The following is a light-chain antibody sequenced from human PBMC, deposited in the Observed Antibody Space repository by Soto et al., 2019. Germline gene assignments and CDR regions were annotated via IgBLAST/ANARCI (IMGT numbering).Light chain of an antibody. V-gene: IGLV1-44*01. Sequence: QAVVTQPPSASGTPGQRVTISCSGSSSNIGRNTVNWYQQLPGTAPKLLIYSNDQRPSGVPDRFSGSKSGTSASLAISGLRSEDEADYFCSTWDHSLNGLVFGGGTQLTVL. CDR2: SND. CDR3: STWDHSLNGLV. J-gene: IGLJ2*01. CDR1: SSNIGRNT.